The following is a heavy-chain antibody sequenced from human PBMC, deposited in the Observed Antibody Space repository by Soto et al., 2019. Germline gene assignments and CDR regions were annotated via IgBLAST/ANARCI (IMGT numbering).Heavy chain of an antibody. V-gene: IGHV3-74*03. D-gene: IGHD6-13*01. CDR1: GLTFRSYW. CDR2: INTDGSVA. Sequence: GGSLRLSCAASGLTFRSYWMHWVRQAPGKGLVWVSRINTDGSVAMYVDSVKGRFTISRDNAKNTLYLQMNSLRAEDTAVYYCARARTTAAGLFDYWGQGTLVTVSS. CDR3: ARARTTAAGLFDY. J-gene: IGHJ4*02.